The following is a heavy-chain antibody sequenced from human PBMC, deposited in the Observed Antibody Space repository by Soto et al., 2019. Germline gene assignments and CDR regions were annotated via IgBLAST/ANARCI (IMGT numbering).Heavy chain of an antibody. CDR2: IYYSGSI. CDR3: APRGTTTYCSGGSCYARGFDY. CDR1: GGSISSGY. D-gene: IGHD2-15*01. J-gene: IGHJ4*02. V-gene: IGHV4-59*08. Sequence: PSETLSLTCSVSGGSISSGYWTWIRHPPGKGLEWIGYIYYSGSINYNPSLKSRVTISVDTSKNQFSLKLSSVTAADTAVYYCAPRGTTTYCSGGSCYARGFDYWGQGTLVTVSS.